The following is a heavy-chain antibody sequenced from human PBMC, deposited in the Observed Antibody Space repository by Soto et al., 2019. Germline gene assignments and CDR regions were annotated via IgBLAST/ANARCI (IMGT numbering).Heavy chain of an antibody. CDR1: GFTFSSYS. CDR3: ARDRRDGNEIYYYYYMDV. Sequence: GGSLRLSCAASGFTFSSYSMNWVRQAPGKGLEWVSYISSSSSTIYYADSVKGRFTISRDNAKNSLYLQMNSLRAEDTAVYYCARDRRDGNEIYYYYYMDVWGKGTTVTVSS. CDR2: ISSSSSTI. D-gene: IGHD1-1*01. J-gene: IGHJ6*03. V-gene: IGHV3-48*01.